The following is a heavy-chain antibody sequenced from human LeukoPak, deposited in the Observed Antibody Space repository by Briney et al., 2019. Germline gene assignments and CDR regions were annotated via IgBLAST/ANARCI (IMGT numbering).Heavy chain of an antibody. CDR2: ISSSGSTI. D-gene: IGHD3-16*02. CDR1: GFTFSDYY. V-gene: IGHV3-11*01. J-gene: IGHJ1*01. CDR3: ARAARDCVWGSYRPPPAEYFQH. Sequence: GGSLRLSCAASGFTFSDYYMSWIRQAPGKGLEWVSYISSSGSTIYYADSVKGRFTISRDNAKNSLYLQMNSLRAEDTAVYYCARAARDCVWGSYRPPPAEYFQHWGQGTLVTVSS.